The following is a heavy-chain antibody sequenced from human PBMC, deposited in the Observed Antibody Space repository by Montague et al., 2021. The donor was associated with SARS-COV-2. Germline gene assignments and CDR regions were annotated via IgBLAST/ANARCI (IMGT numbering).Heavy chain of an antibody. CDR2: ISSSGSTI. V-gene: IGHV3-48*03. J-gene: IGHJ5*02. CDR1: GFTFSSYE. D-gene: IGHD2-15*01. Sequence: SLRLSCAASGFTFSSYEMNWVRQAPGKGLEWVSYISSSGSTIYYADSVKGRFTISRDNAKNSLYLQTNSLRAEDTAVYYCARLGYCSGGSCIDPWGQGTLVAVSS. CDR3: ARLGYCSGGSCIDP.